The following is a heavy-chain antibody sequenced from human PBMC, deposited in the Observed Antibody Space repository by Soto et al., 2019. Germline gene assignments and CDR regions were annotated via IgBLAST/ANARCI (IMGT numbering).Heavy chain of an antibody. D-gene: IGHD3-3*01. J-gene: IGHJ6*02. Sequence: QMQLVQSGPEVKKPGTSVKVSCKASGFTFTSSAVQWVRQARGQRLEWIGWIVVGSGNTNYAQKFQERVTITWDMSTSTAYMELSSLRSEDTAVYYCAGPFWSGYYTGLYYYYGMDVWGQGTTVTVSS. CDR1: GFTFTSSA. CDR3: AGPFWSGYYTGLYYYYGMDV. CDR2: IVVGSGNT. V-gene: IGHV1-58*01.